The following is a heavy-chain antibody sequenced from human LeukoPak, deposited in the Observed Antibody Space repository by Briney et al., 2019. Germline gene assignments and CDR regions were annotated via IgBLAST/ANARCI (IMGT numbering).Heavy chain of an antibody. CDR2: ISYDGSNK. CDR1: GFTFSSYA. Sequence: PGGSLRLSCAASGFTFSSYAMHWVRRAPGKGLEWVAVISYDGSNKYYADSVKGRFTISRDSSKNALCLQMNSLRAEDTAVYYCARDGLGTDMVPKPSDAFDIWGQGTMVTVSS. D-gene: IGHD4/OR15-4a*01. J-gene: IGHJ3*02. V-gene: IGHV3-30-3*01. CDR3: ARDGLGTDMVPKPSDAFDI.